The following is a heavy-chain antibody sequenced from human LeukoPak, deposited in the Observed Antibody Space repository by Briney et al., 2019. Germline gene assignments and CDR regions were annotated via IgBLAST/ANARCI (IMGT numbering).Heavy chain of an antibody. J-gene: IGHJ4*02. Sequence: EPGGSLRLSCAASGITFNSYDMHWVRQAPDKGLEWVAFIRYDGSNEYYADSVKGRFTISRDNSKNTLYLQMNSLRGEDTAVYYCCGDFDYWGQGTLVTVSS. V-gene: IGHV3-30*02. D-gene: IGHD2-21*01. CDR1: GITFNSYD. CDR2: IRYDGSNE. CDR3: CGDFDY.